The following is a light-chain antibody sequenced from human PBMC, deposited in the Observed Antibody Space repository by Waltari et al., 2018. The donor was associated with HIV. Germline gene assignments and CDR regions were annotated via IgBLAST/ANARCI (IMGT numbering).Light chain of an antibody. CDR2: QDS. CDR1: KLGDRY. J-gene: IGLJ2*01. CDR3: QAWDSSTVV. Sequence: SYELTQPHSVSVSPGQTASITRSGDKLGDRYACWYQQTPGQSPVLVIYQDSKRPSGIPKRFSGSNSGNTATLTISGTQAMDEADYYCQAWDSSTVVFGGGTKLTVL. V-gene: IGLV3-1*01.